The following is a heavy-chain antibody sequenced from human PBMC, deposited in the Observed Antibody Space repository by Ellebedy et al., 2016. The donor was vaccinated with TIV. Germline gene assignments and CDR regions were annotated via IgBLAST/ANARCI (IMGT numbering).Heavy chain of an antibody. J-gene: IGHJ3*02. CDR2: IKQDGSEE. CDR1: GFTFSDYL. Sequence: PGGSLRLSCEASGFTFSDYLMSWVRQAPGKGLEWLASIKQDGSEEYYVDSVKGRFPISRDNAKNSLFLQMTSLRAEDTAVYYCATEGRGSASFDIWGQGTIVTVSS. CDR3: ATEGRGSASFDI. V-gene: IGHV3-7*01. D-gene: IGHD3-10*01.